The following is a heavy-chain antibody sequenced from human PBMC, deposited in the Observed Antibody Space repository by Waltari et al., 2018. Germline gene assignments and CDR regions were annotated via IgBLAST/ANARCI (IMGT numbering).Heavy chain of an antibody. V-gene: IGHV4-34*02. CDR3: VTGPRDKWVGRYSGEFFHH. D-gene: IGHD6-19*01. Sequence: QVQLQQWGAGLLRPSETLSLTCAVYGVSLSDYYWTWIRQPLRKGLAVIGENNLAEITYYNPSLEGRVSIVLDKSKNQFSLHLLSVTAADTALYYCVTGPRDKWVGRYSGEFFHHWGPGTLVTVSS. CDR1: GVSLSDYY. J-gene: IGHJ1*01. CDR2: NNLAEIT.